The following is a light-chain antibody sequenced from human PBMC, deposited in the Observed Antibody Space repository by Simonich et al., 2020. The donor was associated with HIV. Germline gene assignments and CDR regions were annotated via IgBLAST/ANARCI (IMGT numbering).Light chain of an antibody. CDR1: QSVSSN. J-gene: IGKJ2*01. CDR2: GAS. V-gene: IGKV3-15*01. CDR3: QQYNNWPLYT. Sequence: EIVMTQSPATLSVSPGERATLPCRGRQSVSSNLAWYQQKPGQAPRLLGYGASTRATGIPARFSGSGSGTEFTVTISSMQSEDFAVYYCQQYNNWPLYTFGQGTKLEIK.